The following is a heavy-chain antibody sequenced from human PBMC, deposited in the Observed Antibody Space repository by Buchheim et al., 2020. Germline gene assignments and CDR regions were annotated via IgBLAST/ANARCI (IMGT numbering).Heavy chain of an antibody. CDR2: ISSSGSTI. V-gene: IGHV3-48*03. CDR3: ARVSPGDRLVPAATNWGVYYYGMDV. Sequence: EVQLVESGGGLVQPGGSLRLSCAASGFTFSSYEMNWVRQAPGKGLEWVSYISSSGSTIYYADSVKGRFTISRDNAKNSLYLQMNSLRAEDTAVYYCARVSPGDRLVPAATNWGVYYYGMDVWGQGTT. CDR1: GFTFSSYE. J-gene: IGHJ6*02. D-gene: IGHD2-2*01.